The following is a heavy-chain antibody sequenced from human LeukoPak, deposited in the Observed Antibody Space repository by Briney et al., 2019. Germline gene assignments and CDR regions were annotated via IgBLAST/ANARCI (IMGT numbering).Heavy chain of an antibody. CDR3: ARDLLDYTYAFDI. V-gene: IGHV4-59*01. CDR2: IYYSGST. Sequence: SETLSLTCTVSGGSLINYYWSWIRQPPGKGLEWIGYIYYSGSTNYNPSLKSRVTISVDTSKNQFSLKLSSVTAADTAVYYCARDLLDYTYAFDIWGQGTMVTVSS. CDR1: GGSLINYY. J-gene: IGHJ3*02. D-gene: IGHD4-11*01.